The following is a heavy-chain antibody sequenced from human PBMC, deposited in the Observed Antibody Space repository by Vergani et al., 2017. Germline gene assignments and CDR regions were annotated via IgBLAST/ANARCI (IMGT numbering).Heavy chain of an antibody. Sequence: VQLVQSGAEVKKPGASVKISCKVSGYTFTDYYMHWVQQAPGRGLEWMGLVDPEDGETIYAEKFQGRVAITADTSTDTAYMELSSLGSEDTAVYYCVTVSDYDGMDVWGQGTTVTVSS. CDR1: GYTFTDYY. CDR2: VDPEDGET. J-gene: IGHJ6*02. V-gene: IGHV1-69-2*01. CDR3: VTVSDYDGMDV.